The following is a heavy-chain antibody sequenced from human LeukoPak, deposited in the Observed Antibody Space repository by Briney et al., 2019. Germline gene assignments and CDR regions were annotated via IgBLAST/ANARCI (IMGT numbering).Heavy chain of an antibody. D-gene: IGHD1-7*01. Sequence: SVKVSCKASGGTLSSYAISWVRQAPGQGLEWMGGIIPIFGTANYAQKFQGRVTITADESTSTAYMELSSLRSEDTAVYYCARVPGKWNYSLSLLDIWGQGTMVTVSS. V-gene: IGHV1-69*13. CDR1: GGTLSSYA. CDR3: ARVPGKWNYSLSLLDI. J-gene: IGHJ3*02. CDR2: IIPIFGTA.